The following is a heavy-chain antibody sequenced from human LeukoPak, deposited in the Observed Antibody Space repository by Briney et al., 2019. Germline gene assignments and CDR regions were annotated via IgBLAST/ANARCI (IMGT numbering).Heavy chain of an antibody. CDR1: GLTVSSNY. Sequence: PGGSLRLSCAASGLTVSSNYMSWGRQAPGKGLEWVSVISSSGSTYYADSVKGRFTISRDNSKNTLYLQMNSLRAEDTAVYYCARGGDSCGSIRSAFDIWGRGTMVTVSS. D-gene: IGHD3-22*01. CDR2: ISSSGST. J-gene: IGHJ3*02. CDR3: ARGGDSCGSIRSAFDI. V-gene: IGHV3-53*01.